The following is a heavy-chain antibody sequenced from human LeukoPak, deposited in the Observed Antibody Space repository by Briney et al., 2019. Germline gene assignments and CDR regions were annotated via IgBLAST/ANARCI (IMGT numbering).Heavy chain of an antibody. Sequence: GASVKVSCKASGGTFSRYAISWVRQAPGQGLEWMGGIIPIFGTANYAQKFQGRVAITADESTSTAYMELSSLRSEDTAVYYCARGAGYSTLPYYYGMDVWGKGATVTVSS. J-gene: IGHJ6*04. CDR1: GGTFSRYA. D-gene: IGHD5-24*01. V-gene: IGHV1-69*13. CDR3: ARGAGYSTLPYYYGMDV. CDR2: IIPIFGTA.